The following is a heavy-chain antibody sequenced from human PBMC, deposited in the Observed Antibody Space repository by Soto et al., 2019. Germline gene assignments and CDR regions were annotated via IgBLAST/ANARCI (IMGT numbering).Heavy chain of an antibody. Sequence: QVQLQESGPGLVRPSETLSLTCDVSGGTISGFCWSWIRQSPGKGLEWIGHVYYSGATDYNPSLKSRVTISEDTSRRQFSLKLNSVSAADTAVYYCARGGTAARRPGFYFFYMDVWGKGTTVTV. CDR2: VYYSGAT. J-gene: IGHJ6*03. CDR3: ARGGTAARRPGFYFFYMDV. D-gene: IGHD6-6*01. CDR1: GGTISGFC. V-gene: IGHV4-59*01.